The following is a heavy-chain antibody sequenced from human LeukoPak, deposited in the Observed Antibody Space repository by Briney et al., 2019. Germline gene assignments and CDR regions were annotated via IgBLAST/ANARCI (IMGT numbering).Heavy chain of an antibody. Sequence: GGSLRLSCAASGFTFSSYWMSWVRQAPGKGLEWVSYISSSGSTIYYADSVKGRFTISRDNAKNSLYLQMNSLRAEDTAVYYCLYSGSYYYYYYMDVWGKGTTVTISS. CDR3: LYSGSYYYYYYMDV. CDR1: GFTFSSYW. J-gene: IGHJ6*03. CDR2: ISSSGSTI. V-gene: IGHV3-48*04. D-gene: IGHD1-26*01.